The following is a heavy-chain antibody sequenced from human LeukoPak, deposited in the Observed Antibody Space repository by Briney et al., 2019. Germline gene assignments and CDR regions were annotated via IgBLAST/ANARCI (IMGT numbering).Heavy chain of an antibody. CDR1: GGTFSSYA. D-gene: IGHD3-22*01. CDR2: IIPIFVTA. J-gene: IGHJ5*02. Sequence: ASVKVSCKASGGTFSSYAISWVRQAPGQGLEWMGRIIPIFVTANYAQKFQGRVTITTDESTSTAYMERGSLRSEDTAVYYCARDLEWSNYYDSSGKWFDPWGQGTLVTVSS. V-gene: IGHV1-69*05. CDR3: ARDLEWSNYYDSSGKWFDP.